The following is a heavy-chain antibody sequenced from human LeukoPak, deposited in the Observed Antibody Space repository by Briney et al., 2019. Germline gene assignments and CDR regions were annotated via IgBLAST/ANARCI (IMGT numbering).Heavy chain of an antibody. CDR1: GFTFSSYA. J-gene: IGHJ6*03. D-gene: IGHD6-6*01. CDR2: ISSSSSYI. V-gene: IGHV3-21*01. CDR3: ARALGTRQLDYYYYYMDV. Sequence: GGSLRLSCAASGFTFSSYAMSWVRQAPGKGLEWVSSISSSSSYIYYADSVKGRFTISRDNAKNSLYLQMNSLRAEDTAVYYCARALGTRQLDYYYYYMDVWGKGTTVTVSS.